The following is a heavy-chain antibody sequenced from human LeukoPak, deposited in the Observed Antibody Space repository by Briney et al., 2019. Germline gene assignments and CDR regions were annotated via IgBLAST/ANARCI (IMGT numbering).Heavy chain of an antibody. V-gene: IGHV3-21*01. D-gene: IGHD3-22*01. Sequence: GGSLRLSCAASGFTFSSYSMNWVRQAPGKGLEGVSSISSSSSYIYYADSVKGRFTLSRDNAKNSLYLQMNSLRAEDTAVYYCARRRTYYDSSGYSSDAFDIWGQGTMVTVSS. CDR2: ISSSSSYI. CDR1: GFTFSSYS. J-gene: IGHJ3*02. CDR3: ARRRTYYDSSGYSSDAFDI.